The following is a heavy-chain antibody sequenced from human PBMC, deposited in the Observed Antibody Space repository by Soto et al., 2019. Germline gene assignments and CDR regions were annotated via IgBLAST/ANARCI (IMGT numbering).Heavy chain of an antibody. CDR3: ARKDYYGAGVYYFDH. Sequence: QVHLVQSGAEVKKPGASVKVSCMASGYTFTAYPMHWVRQAPGQRLEWMGWINAANGDTGYSQKFHDRVTFTRDTSATTVYMELSSLTSEDTAVYYCARKDYYGAGVYYFDHWGQGTLVTVSS. CDR1: GYTFTAYP. J-gene: IGHJ4*02. V-gene: IGHV1-3*01. D-gene: IGHD3-10*01. CDR2: INAANGDT.